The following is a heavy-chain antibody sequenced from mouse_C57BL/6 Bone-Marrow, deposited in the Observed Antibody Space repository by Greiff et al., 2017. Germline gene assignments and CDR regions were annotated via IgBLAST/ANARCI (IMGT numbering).Heavy chain of an antibody. J-gene: IGHJ1*03. CDR3: ARSPCPTVVDWYFDV. CDR1: GYTFTSYD. Sequence: QVQLKQSGPELVKPGASVKLSCKASGYTFTSYDINWVKQRPGQGLEWIGWIYPRDGSTKYNEKFKGKATLTVDTSSSTAYMELHSLTSEDSAVYFCARSPCPTVVDWYFDVWGTGTTVTVSS. V-gene: IGHV1-85*01. D-gene: IGHD1-1*01. CDR2: IYPRDGST.